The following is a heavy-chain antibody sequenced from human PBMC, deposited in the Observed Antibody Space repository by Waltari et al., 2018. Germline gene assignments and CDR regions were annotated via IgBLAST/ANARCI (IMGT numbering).Heavy chain of an antibody. Sequence: QVQLVQSGAEVKKPGSSVKVSCKASGGTFSSYTISWVRQATGQGLEWMGRIIPILGIANYAQKFQGRVTITADKSTSTAYMELSSLRSEDTAVYYCARDSPPLLRYYYGMDVWGQGTTVTVSS. J-gene: IGHJ6*02. CDR1: GGTFSSYT. D-gene: IGHD2-15*01. V-gene: IGHV1-69*08. CDR3: ARDSPPLLRYYYGMDV. CDR2: IIPILGIA.